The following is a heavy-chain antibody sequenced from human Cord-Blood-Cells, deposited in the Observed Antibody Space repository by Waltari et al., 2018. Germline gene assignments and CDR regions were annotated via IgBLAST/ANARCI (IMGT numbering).Heavy chain of an antibody. D-gene: IGHD6-6*01. CDR3: ARHGYSSSSYYFDY. V-gene: IGHV4-39*01. CDR2: LYYSGST. J-gene: IGHJ4*02. Sequence: QLQMQESGPGLVKPSETLSLTCTASGGSISSLSYYWGWICQPLGKGLEWIGSLYYSGSTYYNPSLKSRVTISVDTSKIQFSLKLSSVTAADTAVYYCARHGYSSSSYYFDYWGQGTLVTVSS. CDR1: GGSISSLSYY.